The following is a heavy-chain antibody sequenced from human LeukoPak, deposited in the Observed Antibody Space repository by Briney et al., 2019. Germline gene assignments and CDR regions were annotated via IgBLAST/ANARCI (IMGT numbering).Heavy chain of an antibody. J-gene: IGHJ4*02. D-gene: IGHD5-12*01. V-gene: IGHV3-43*02. CDR1: GPTFDDYA. Sequence: GGSLRLSCPASGPTFDDYAKHWVRQSPRKAGACGSLISGDGGSTYYADSVKGRFNIYRENSKNSLYLQMNSLRTEDTALYYCARGYSGYDVALGYWGQGTLVTVSS. CDR3: ARGYSGYDVALGY. CDR2: ISGDGGST.